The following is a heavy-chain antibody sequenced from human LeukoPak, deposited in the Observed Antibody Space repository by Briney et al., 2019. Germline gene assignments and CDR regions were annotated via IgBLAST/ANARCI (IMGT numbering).Heavy chain of an antibody. J-gene: IGHJ5*02. CDR1: GYSYTSYN. V-gene: IGHV1-46*01. D-gene: IGHD4-23*01. CDR2: IKPSGGNT. CDR3: ARDNSVEDTAWWFDP. Sequence: ASVKVSCKTSGYSYTSYNLHWVRQAPGQRLDWMGIIKPSGGNTNYAQKFQGRVTMTRDMSTSTDYMELSSLRSEDTAVYYCARDNSVEDTAWWFDPWGQGTLVTVSS.